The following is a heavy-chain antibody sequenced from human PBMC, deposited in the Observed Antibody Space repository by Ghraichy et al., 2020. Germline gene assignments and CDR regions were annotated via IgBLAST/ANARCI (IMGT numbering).Heavy chain of an antibody. J-gene: IGHJ4*02. CDR2: IRSKAYGGTT. CDR1: GFTFGDYA. D-gene: IGHD6-19*01. Sequence: GGSLRLSCTASGFTFGDYAMRWFRQAPGKGLEWVGFIRSKAYGGTTEYAASVKGRFTISRDDSKSIAYLQMNSLKTEDTAVYYCTLEGIAVAGPRVPFDSWCQGTLVTVSS. V-gene: IGHV3-49*03. CDR3: TLEGIAVAGPRVPFDS.